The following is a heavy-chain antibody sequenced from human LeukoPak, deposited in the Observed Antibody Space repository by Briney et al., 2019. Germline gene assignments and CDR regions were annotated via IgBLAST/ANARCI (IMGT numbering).Heavy chain of an antibody. CDR2: ISAYNGNT. Sequence: ASVKVSCKASGYTFTSYGISWVRQAPGQGLEWMGWISAYNGNTNYAQKLQGRVTMTTDTSTSTAYMELRSLRSDDTAVYYCARAGGNYARTYYYYMDVWGKGTTVTVSS. D-gene: IGHD1-26*01. V-gene: IGHV1-18*01. J-gene: IGHJ6*03. CDR1: GYTFTSYG. CDR3: ARAGGNYARTYYYYMDV.